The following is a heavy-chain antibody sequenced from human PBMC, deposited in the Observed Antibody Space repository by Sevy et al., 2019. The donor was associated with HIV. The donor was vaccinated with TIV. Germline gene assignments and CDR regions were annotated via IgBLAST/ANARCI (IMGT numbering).Heavy chain of an antibody. V-gene: IGHV4-31*03. CDR2: IYYSGST. D-gene: IGHD3-10*01. CDR3: ARDRAHSSLWFGEKGWDYYYGMDV. Sequence: SETLSLTCTVSGGSISSGGYYWSWIRQHPGKGLEWIGYIYYSGSTYYNPSLKSRVTISVDTSKNQFSLKLSSVPAADTAVYYCARDRAHSSLWFGEKGWDYYYGMDVWGQGTTVTVSS. J-gene: IGHJ6*02. CDR1: GGSISSGGYY.